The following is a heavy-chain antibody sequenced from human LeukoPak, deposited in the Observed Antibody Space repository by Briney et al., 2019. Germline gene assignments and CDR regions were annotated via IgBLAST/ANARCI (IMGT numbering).Heavy chain of an antibody. Sequence: PGGSLRLSCAASEFTFSDYYMNWVRQAPGKGLEWVSGISPRGDITYYKDSVRGRFTISRDNFKNTVSLQLNSLRAEDTAMYYCAKDDDWGRFNHWGQGTLVTVSS. D-gene: IGHD3-16*01. CDR3: AKDDDWGRFNH. V-gene: IGHV3-23*01. CDR1: EFTFSDYY. CDR2: ISPRGDIT. J-gene: IGHJ1*01.